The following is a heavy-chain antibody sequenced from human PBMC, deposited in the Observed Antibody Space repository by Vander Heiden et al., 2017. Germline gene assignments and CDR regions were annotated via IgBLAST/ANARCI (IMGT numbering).Heavy chain of an antibody. CDR3: ARGSGADWYFDL. D-gene: IGHD1-26*01. CDR1: GGSISGYY. CDR2: IYYSGST. J-gene: IGHJ2*01. V-gene: IGHV4-59*01. Sequence: VQLQASGPGLVKPSATLSLTCTVSGGSISGYYWRWIRQPPGKGLEWIGYIYYSGSTNYNPALKSRVTISVDTSKNQFSLKLSSVTAADTAVYYCARGSGADWYFDLWGRGTLVTVSS.